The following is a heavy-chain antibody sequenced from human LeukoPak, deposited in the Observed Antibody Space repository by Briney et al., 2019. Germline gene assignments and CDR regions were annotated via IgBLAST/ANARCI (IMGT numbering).Heavy chain of an antibody. CDR2: IYYSGST. CDR1: GGSISSYY. J-gene: IGHJ4*02. V-gene: IGHV4-59*01. D-gene: IGHD6-6*01. CDR3: ARAAYSSSHDY. Sequence: PSETLSLTCPVSGGSISSYYWSWIRQPPGKGLEWIGYIYYSGSTNYNPSLKSRVTISVDTSKNQFSLKLSSVTAADTAVYYCARAAYSSSHDYWGQGPLVTVSS.